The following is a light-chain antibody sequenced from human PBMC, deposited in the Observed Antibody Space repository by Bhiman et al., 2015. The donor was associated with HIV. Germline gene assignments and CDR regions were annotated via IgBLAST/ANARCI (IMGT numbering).Light chain of an antibody. CDR3: SSYRSSDSVV. CDR1: SSDVGGYNY. J-gene: IGLJ2*01. Sequence: QSALTQPASVSGSPGQSITISCTGTSSDVGGYNYVSWYQHHPGKAPKLMIYDVSKRSSGVSDRFSGSKSGNTASLTISGLQAEDEAHYYCSSYRSSDSVVFGGGTNLTVL. V-gene: IGLV2-14*03. CDR2: DVS.